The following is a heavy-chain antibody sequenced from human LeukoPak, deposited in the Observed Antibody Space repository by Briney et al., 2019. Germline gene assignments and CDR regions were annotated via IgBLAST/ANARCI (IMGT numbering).Heavy chain of an antibody. CDR1: GNSLRDTS. J-gene: IGHJ4*02. D-gene: IGHD1-26*01. V-gene: IGHV1-24*01. CDR3: ATAGKWEPLDY. CDR2: FEPEDGEP. Sequence: ASVKVSCKVSGNSLRDTSIHWVRQAPGQWLEWMGGFEPEDGEPIFAQTFQGRLPMTEDTSTDTAHMELSSLTVEDTAVYYCATAGKWEPLDYWGQGTLVTVSS.